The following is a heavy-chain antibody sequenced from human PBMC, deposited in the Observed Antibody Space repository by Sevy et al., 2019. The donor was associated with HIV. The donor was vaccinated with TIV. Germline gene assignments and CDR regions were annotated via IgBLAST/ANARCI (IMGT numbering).Heavy chain of an antibody. CDR1: GFSFSDSD. D-gene: IGHD2-21*01. J-gene: IGHJ4*02. Sequence: GGSLRLSCAGYGFSFSDSDMHWVRHPTRKSLEWISSIGTLGDTFYADSVKGRFTISRDNAKSSLYLQMSNLRAGDTALYYCVRGLQTHCDRTACPLDHWGQGTLVTVSS. V-gene: IGHV3-13*01. CDR3: VRGLQTHCDRTACPLDH. CDR2: IGTLGDT.